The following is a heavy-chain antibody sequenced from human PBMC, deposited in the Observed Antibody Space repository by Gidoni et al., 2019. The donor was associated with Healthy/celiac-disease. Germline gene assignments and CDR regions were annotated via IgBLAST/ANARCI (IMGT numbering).Heavy chain of an antibody. Sequence: QVQLQESGPGLVKPSETLSLTCAVSGYSISSGYYWGWIRQPPGKGLEWIGSIYHSGSTYYNPSLKSRVTISVDTSKNQFSLKLSSVTAADTAVYYCARLELLWELLRYWGQGTLVTVSS. J-gene: IGHJ4*02. CDR3: ARLELLWELLRY. D-gene: IGHD1-26*01. CDR2: IYHSGST. V-gene: IGHV4-38-2*01. CDR1: GYSISSGYY.